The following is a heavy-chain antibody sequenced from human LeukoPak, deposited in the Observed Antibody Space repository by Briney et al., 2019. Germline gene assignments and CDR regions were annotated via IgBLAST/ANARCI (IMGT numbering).Heavy chain of an antibody. Sequence: GGSLRLSCAASGFTFSSYAMHWVRQAPGKGLEWVAVISYGGSNKYYADSVKGRFTISRNNSKNTLYLQMNTLRVEDTAVYYCTRDLMDYDVSTGLHHYYMDVWGQGTTVTVSS. CDR1: GFTFSSYA. J-gene: IGHJ6*02. D-gene: IGHD3-9*01. V-gene: IGHV3-30-3*01. CDR2: ISYGGSNK. CDR3: TRDLMDYDVSTGLHHYYMDV.